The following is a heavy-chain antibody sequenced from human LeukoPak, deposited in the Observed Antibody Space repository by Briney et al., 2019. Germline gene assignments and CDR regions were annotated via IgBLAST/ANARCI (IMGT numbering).Heavy chain of an antibody. CDR3: ARGYDSSGYYTEFGY. CDR1: GFTFGSYA. V-gene: IGHV3-23*01. J-gene: IGHJ4*02. CDR2: ISGSGGST. Sequence: GGSLRLSCAGSGFTFGSYATGWDSQAPGDGLEWVSAISGSGGSTFYADSVKGRFTISRDNSKNTLYLQMSSLRAEDTAVYHCARGYDSSGYYTEFGYWGQGTLVTVSS. D-gene: IGHD3-22*01.